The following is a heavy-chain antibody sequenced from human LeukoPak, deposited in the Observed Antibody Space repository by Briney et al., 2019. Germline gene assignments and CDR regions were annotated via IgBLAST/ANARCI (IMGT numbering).Heavy chain of an antibody. CDR1: GFTFSSYS. V-gene: IGHV3-30*03. CDR3: ARESGDY. Sequence: PGGSLRLSCAASGFTFSSYSMNWVRQAPGKGLEWVAVISYDGSNKYYADSVKGRFTISRDNSKNTLYLQMNSLRAEDTAVYYCARESGDYWGQGTLVTVSS. CDR2: ISYDGSNK. D-gene: IGHD3-3*01. J-gene: IGHJ4*02.